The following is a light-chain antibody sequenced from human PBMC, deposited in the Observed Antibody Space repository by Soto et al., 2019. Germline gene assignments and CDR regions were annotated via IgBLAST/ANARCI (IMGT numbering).Light chain of an antibody. CDR1: SGHSSYA. Sequence: QSVLTQSPSASASLGASVKLTCTLSSGHSSYAIAWHQQQPEEGPRYLMKLNSDGSHSKGDGIPDRFSGSSSGAERYLTISRLQSEDEADYYCQTWGNGILVFGGGTKVTVL. J-gene: IGLJ2*01. CDR3: QTWGNGILV. CDR2: LNSDGSH. V-gene: IGLV4-69*01.